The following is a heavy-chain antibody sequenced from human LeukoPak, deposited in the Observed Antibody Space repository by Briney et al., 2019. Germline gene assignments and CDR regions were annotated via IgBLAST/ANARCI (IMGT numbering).Heavy chain of an antibody. CDR1: GFTFSSYA. J-gene: IGHJ4*02. Sequence: PGGSLSLSCAASGFTFSSYAMSWVRQAPGKGLEWVSAISGSGGSTYYADSVKGRFTISRDNSKNTLYLQMNSLRAEDTAVYYCASRFTNIVVVPAALDYWGQGTLVTVSS. CDR2: ISGSGGST. CDR3: ASRFTNIVVVPAALDY. D-gene: IGHD2-2*01. V-gene: IGHV3-23*01.